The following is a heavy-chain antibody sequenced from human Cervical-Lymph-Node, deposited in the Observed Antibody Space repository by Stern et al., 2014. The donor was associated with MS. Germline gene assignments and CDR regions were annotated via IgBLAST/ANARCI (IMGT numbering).Heavy chain of an antibody. CDR3: ATPAAAVTTYY. CDR1: GYTFSIYP. J-gene: IGHJ4*02. D-gene: IGHD4-17*01. Sequence: QMQLVQSGGGVVQPGRSLRLSCAASGYTFSIYPMHWVRQAPGKGLEWVAVISYDASTKNYAESVKGRFTISRDNSKNTVYLQMNSLRADDTAVYYCATPAAAVTTYYWGQGTLVTVSS. CDR2: ISYDASTK. V-gene: IGHV3-30*01.